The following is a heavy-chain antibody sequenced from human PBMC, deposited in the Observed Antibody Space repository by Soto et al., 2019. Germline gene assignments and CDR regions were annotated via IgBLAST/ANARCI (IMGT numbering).Heavy chain of an antibody. CDR1: GGSISSGDYY. Sequence: QVQLQESGPGLVKPSQTLSLTCTVSGGSISSGDYYWSWIRQPPGKGLEWIGYIYYSGSTYYNPSLKSRVTISVDTSKNQFSLKLSSVTAADTAVYYCARTTYYYDSSGYREHNFDYWGQGTLVTVSS. CDR3: ARTTYYYDSSGYREHNFDY. V-gene: IGHV4-30-4*01. D-gene: IGHD3-22*01. CDR2: IYYSGST. J-gene: IGHJ4*02.